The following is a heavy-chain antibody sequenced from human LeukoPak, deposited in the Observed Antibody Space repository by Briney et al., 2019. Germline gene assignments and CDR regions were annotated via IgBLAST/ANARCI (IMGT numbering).Heavy chain of an antibody. Sequence: SETLSLTCTVSPDSVTNYYWSWIRQYVGKGLEWVCYIYDIGSTNYNPSLHSRVTMSVDRSKNQFSLKLAYVTAADSAVYYCARGGSFYYYMDVWGKGTTVTVSS. J-gene: IGHJ6*03. CDR1: PDSVTNYY. D-gene: IGHD3-10*01. CDR3: ARGGSFYYYMDV. V-gene: IGHV4-4*07. CDR2: IYDIGST.